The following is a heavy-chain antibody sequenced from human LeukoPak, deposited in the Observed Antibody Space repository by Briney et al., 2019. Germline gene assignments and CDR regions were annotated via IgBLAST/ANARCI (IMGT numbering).Heavy chain of an antibody. Sequence: SVKVSCKASGGTFSNYAISWVRQAPGQGLEWMGRIIPILGIADYAQKFPGRFTITADISTSTVYMELSSLRSEDTAVFYCARDGMVRGIIDYNGMDVWGQGTTVTVSS. J-gene: IGHJ6*02. CDR2: IIPILGIA. D-gene: IGHD3-10*01. CDR1: GGTFSNYA. CDR3: ARDGMVRGIIDYNGMDV. V-gene: IGHV1-69*04.